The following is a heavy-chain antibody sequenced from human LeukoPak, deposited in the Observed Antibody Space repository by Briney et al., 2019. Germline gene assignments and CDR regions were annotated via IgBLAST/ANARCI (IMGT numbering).Heavy chain of an antibody. CDR1: GGSISSGGYS. CDR2: IYHSGST. V-gene: IGHV4-30-2*01. CDR3: AREVGFGSGTGFGP. Sequence: SETLSLTCAVSGGSISSGGYSWSWIWQPPGKGLEWIGYIYHSGSTYYNPSLKSRVTISVDRSKNQFSLKLSSVTAADTAVYYCAREVGFGSGTGFGPWGQGTLVTVSS. J-gene: IGHJ5*02. D-gene: IGHD3-10*01.